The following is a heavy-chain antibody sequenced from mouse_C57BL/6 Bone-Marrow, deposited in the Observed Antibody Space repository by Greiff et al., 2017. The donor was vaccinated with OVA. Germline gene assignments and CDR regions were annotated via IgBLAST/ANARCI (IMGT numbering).Heavy chain of an antibody. J-gene: IGHJ1*03. CDR3: ARTSTTVVAHWYFDV. CDR1: GFSLTSYG. V-gene: IGHV2-2*01. CDR2: IWSGGST. Sequence: VQRVESGPGLVQPSQSLSITCTVSGFSLTSYGVHWVRQSPGKGLEWLGVIWSGGSTDYNAAFISRLSISKDNSKSQVFFKMNSLQADDTAIYYCARTSTTVVAHWYFDVWGTGTTVTVSS. D-gene: IGHD1-1*01.